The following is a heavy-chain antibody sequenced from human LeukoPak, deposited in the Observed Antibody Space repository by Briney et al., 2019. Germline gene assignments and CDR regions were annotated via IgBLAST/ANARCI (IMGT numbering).Heavy chain of an antibody. CDR2: IFYSGST. D-gene: IGHD3-16*02. CDR3: ARLVLDVWGSYRLDP. Sequence: PSETLSLTCTVSGGSISSSSYYWGWIRQPPGKGLEWIGSIFYSGSTYYNPSLESRVTISVDTSKNQFSLKLTSVTAADTAVYYCARLVLDVWGSYRLDPWGQGTLVTVSS. CDR1: GGSISSSSYY. V-gene: IGHV4-39*01. J-gene: IGHJ5*02.